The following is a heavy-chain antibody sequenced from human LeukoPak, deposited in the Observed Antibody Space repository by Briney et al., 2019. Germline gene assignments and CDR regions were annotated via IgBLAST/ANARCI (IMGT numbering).Heavy chain of an antibody. Sequence: SETLSLTCAVYGGSFSGYYWSWIRQPPGKGLEWIGEINHSGSTNYNPSLKSRVTISVDTSKNQFSLKLSSVTAADTAVYYCARAVWDSSSSGGFDYWGQGTLVTVSS. J-gene: IGHJ4*02. CDR1: GGSFSGYY. D-gene: IGHD6-6*01. CDR2: INHSGST. V-gene: IGHV4-34*01. CDR3: ARAVWDSSSSGGFDY.